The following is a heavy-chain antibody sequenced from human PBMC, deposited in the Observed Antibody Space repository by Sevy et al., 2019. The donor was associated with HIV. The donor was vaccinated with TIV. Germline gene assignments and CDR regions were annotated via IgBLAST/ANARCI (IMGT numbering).Heavy chain of an antibody. CDR1: GYSINSAYY. CDR2: MDQSGTT. CDR3: RGIVGAANFDN. J-gene: IGHJ4*02. Sequence: SETLSLTCAVSGYSINSAYYWGWIRQPPGKGLEWVGSMDQSGTTYYNPSLKTRVTISIDTAKNHLSLKMRSVSVADTAVYYCRGIVGAANFDNWGQGSLVTVSS. V-gene: IGHV4-38-2*01. D-gene: IGHD1-26*01.